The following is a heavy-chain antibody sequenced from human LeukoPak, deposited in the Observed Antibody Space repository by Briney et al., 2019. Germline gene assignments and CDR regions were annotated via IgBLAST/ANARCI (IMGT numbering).Heavy chain of an antibody. D-gene: IGHD3-22*01. CDR2: INPSGGST. CDR1: GYTFTSYY. V-gene: IGHV1-46*01. CDR3: ARANCYDGSGYSLYYFDY. J-gene: IGHJ4*02. Sequence: ASVKVSCKASGYTFTSYYMHWVRQAPGQGLEWMGIINPSGGSTSYAQKFQGRVTMTRDTSTSTVYMELSSLRSEDTAVYYCARANCYDGSGYSLYYFDYWGQGTLVTVSS.